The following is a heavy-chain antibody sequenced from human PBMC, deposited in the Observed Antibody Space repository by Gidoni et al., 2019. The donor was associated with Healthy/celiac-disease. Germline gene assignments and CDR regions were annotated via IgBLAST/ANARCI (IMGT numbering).Heavy chain of an antibody. CDR3: ARIHRGSYLDVDAFDI. V-gene: IGHV2-26*01. Sequence: LAHIFSNDEKSYSTSLKSRLTISKDTSKSQVVLTMTNMDPVDTATYYCARIHRGSYLDVDAFDIWGQGTMVTVSS. D-gene: IGHD1-26*01. CDR2: IFSNDEK. J-gene: IGHJ3*02.